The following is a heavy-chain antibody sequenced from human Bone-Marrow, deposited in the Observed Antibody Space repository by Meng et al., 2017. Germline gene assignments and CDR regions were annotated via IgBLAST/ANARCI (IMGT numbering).Heavy chain of an antibody. CDR2: IYTSGST. D-gene: IGHD5-18*01. CDR3: ARAGPRKWIQLWFDY. J-gene: IGHJ4*02. V-gene: IGHV4-4*07. CDR1: GGPISSYY. Sequence: SETLSPTCTVPGGPISSYYWSWIRQPAGKGLEWIGRIYTSGSTNYNPSLKSRVTMSVDTSKNQFSLKLSSVTAADTAVYYWARAGPRKWIQLWFDYWGQGTLVTVSS.